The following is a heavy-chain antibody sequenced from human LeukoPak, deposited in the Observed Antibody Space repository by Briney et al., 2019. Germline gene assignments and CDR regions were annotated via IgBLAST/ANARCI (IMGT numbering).Heavy chain of an antibody. CDR2: IYHSGST. V-gene: IGHV4-30-2*01. CDR1: GGSISSGGYS. CDR3: ARYVIVGAIGDAFDI. Sequence: SETLSLTCAVSGGSISSGGYSWSWIRQPPGKGLEWIGYIYHSGSTYYNPSPKSRVTISVDRSKNQFSLKLSSVTAADTAVYYCARYVIVGAIGDAFDIWGQGTMVTVSS. J-gene: IGHJ3*02. D-gene: IGHD1-26*01.